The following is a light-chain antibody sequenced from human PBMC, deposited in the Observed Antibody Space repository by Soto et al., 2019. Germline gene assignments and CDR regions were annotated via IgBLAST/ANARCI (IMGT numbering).Light chain of an antibody. CDR2: DVT. Sequence: QSALTQPPSVSGSPGQSVAISCTGTSSDVGSSNGVSWYHQPPGTAPKLMIYDVTNRPSGVPDRFSWFKSGNTASLPISGLQAEDEADYYCSSYTSSGTYVFGTGPKVTVL. CDR3: SSYTSSGTYV. J-gene: IGLJ1*01. V-gene: IGLV2-18*02. CDR1: SSDVGSSNG.